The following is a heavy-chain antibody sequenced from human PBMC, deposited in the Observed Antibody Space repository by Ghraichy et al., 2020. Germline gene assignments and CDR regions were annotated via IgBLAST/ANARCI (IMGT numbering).Heavy chain of an antibody. Sequence: SGPTLVKPTQTLTLTCTFSGFSLSTSGMCVSWIRQPPGKALEWLARIDWDDDKYYSTSLKTRLTISKDTSKNQVVLTMTNMDPVDTATYYCARIQYYYDSSGYITDYWGQGTLVTVSS. CDR2: IDWDDDK. CDR3: ARIQYYYDSSGYITDY. J-gene: IGHJ4*02. CDR1: GFSLSTSGMC. D-gene: IGHD3-22*01. V-gene: IGHV2-70*11.